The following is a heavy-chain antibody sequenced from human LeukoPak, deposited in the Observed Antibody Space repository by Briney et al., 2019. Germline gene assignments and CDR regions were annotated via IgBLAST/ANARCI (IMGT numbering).Heavy chain of an antibody. J-gene: IGHJ3*02. D-gene: IGHD1-26*01. CDR1: GVSFSGYY. Sequence: SETLSLTCAVYGVSFSGYYWRWIRQPPGKGLEWIGKINHSGSTDYDPSLKSRVTISVDTSKNQLSLKLSSVTAAGTAVYYCARGGEVGAPPDDAFDIWGQGTMVTVS. CDR3: ARGGEVGAPPDDAFDI. V-gene: IGHV4-34*01. CDR2: INHSGST.